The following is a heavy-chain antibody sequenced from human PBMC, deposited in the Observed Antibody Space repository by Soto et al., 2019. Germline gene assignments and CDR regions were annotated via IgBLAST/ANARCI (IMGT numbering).Heavy chain of an antibody. Sequence: QVQLQESGPGLVKPSQTLSLTCTVSGGSISSGGYYWSWIRQHPGKGLEWIGYIYYSGSTYYNPSLTSRVTISVDTSKNQFSLKLSSVTAADTAVYYCARGGGRDVLRFLEWLPHFDYWGQGTLVTVSS. J-gene: IGHJ4*02. CDR3: ARGGGRDVLRFLEWLPHFDY. CDR1: GGSISSGGYY. V-gene: IGHV4-31*03. D-gene: IGHD3-3*01. CDR2: IYYSGST.